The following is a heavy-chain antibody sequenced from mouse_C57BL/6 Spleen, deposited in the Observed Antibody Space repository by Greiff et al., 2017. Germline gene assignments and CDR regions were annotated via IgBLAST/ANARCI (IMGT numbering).Heavy chain of an antibody. Sequence: DVKLVESEGGLVQPGSSMKLSCTASGFTFSDSYMAWVRQVPEKGLEWVANINYDGSSTYYLDSLKSRFIISRDNAKNILYLQMSSLQSEDTATYYCARGGTTVVTFDYWGQGTTLTVSS. V-gene: IGHV5-16*01. D-gene: IGHD1-1*01. J-gene: IGHJ2*01. CDR3: ARGGTTVVTFDY. CDR2: INYDGSST. CDR1: GFTFSDSY.